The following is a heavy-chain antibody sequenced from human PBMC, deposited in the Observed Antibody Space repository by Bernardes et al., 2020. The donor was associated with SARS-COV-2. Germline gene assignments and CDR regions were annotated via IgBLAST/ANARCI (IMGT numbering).Heavy chain of an antibody. V-gene: IGHV4-34*01. Sequence: SETLSLTCAVYGGSFSGYYWSWIRQPPGKGLEWIGEINHSGSTNYNPSLKSRVTISVDTSKNQFSLKLSSVTAADTAVYYCARGYITMVRGENHPEDYYYYYGMDVWGQGTTVTVSS. D-gene: IGHD3-10*01. J-gene: IGHJ6*02. CDR3: ARGYITMVRGENHPEDYYYYYGMDV. CDR1: GGSFSGYY. CDR2: INHSGST.